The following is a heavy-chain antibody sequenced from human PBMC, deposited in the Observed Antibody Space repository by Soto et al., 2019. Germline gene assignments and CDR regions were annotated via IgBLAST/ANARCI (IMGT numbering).Heavy chain of an antibody. D-gene: IGHD1-1*01. CDR2: IYATGTT. Sequence: SETLSLTCTVSGGSIIGFYCSCIRNSAGKGLEWIGRIYATGTTDYNPSLKSRVMMSVDTSKKQFSLKLRSVTAADTAVYYCVRDGTKTLRDWFDPWGQGISVTVSS. V-gene: IGHV4-4*07. CDR3: VRDGTKTLRDWFDP. CDR1: GGSIIGFY. J-gene: IGHJ5*02.